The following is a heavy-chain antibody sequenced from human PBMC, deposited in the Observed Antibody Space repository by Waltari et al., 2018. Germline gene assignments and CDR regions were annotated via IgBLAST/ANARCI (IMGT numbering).Heavy chain of an antibody. D-gene: IGHD3-16*02. V-gene: IGHV4-34*01. Sequence: QVQLQQWGAGLLKPSETLSLTCAVYGGSFSGYYWSWIRQPPGKGLEWIGEINHSGSTNYNPYLKSRVTISVDTSKNQFSLKLSSVTAADTAVYYCARGPYRDAFDIWGQGTMVTVSS. J-gene: IGHJ3*02. CDR1: GGSFSGYY. CDR2: INHSGST. CDR3: ARGPYRDAFDI.